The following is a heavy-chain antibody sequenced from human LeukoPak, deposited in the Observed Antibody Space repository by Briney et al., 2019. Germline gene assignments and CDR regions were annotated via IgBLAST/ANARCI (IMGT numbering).Heavy chain of an antibody. CDR1: GFTFSSYA. Sequence: GGSLRLSCAASGFTFSSYAMHWVRQAPGKGLEWVAAISYDGSNKYYADSVKGRFTTSRDNSKNTLYLQMNSLRAEDTAVYYCARDRLRVVPAAIPPYYYYGMDVWGQGTTVTVSS. CDR3: ARDRLRVVPAAIPPYYYYGMDV. V-gene: IGHV3-30*04. J-gene: IGHJ6*02. CDR2: ISYDGSNK. D-gene: IGHD2-2*02.